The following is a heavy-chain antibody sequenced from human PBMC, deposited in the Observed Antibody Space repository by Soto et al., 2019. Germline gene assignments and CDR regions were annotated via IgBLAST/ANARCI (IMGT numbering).Heavy chain of an antibody. V-gene: IGHV4-39*01. CDR2: IYYSRST. D-gene: IGHD6-19*01. CDR3: ARRGSSGWYQHYYMDV. CDR1: GGSISSSSYY. Sequence: SETLSLTCTVSGGSISSSSYYWGWIRQPPGKGLEWIGSIYYSRSTYYNPSLKSRVTISVDTSKNQFSLKLSTVTAADTAVYYCARRGSSGWYQHYYMDVWGKGTTVTVSS. J-gene: IGHJ6*03.